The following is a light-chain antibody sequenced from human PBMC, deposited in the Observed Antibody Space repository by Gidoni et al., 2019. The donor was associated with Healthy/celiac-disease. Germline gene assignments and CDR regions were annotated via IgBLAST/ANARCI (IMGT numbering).Light chain of an antibody. Sequence: SSALTQDPAVSVAVGQTVRITCQGDSLRSYYASWFQQKPGQAPVLVIYGKNNRPSGIPDRFSGSSSGNTASLTITGAQAEDEADYYCNSRDSSGNPVVFGGGTKLTVL. J-gene: IGLJ2*01. CDR1: SLRSYY. CDR2: GKN. V-gene: IGLV3-19*01. CDR3: NSRDSSGNPVV.